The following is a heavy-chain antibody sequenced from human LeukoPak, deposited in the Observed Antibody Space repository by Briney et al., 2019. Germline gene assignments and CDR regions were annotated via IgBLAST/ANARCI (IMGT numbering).Heavy chain of an antibody. V-gene: IGHV3-23*01. Sequence: PGGSLRLSCAASGFTFSSYAMSWVRQAPGKGLEWVSAISGSGGSTYYADSVKGRFTISRDNSKNTLYLQMNSLRSEDTALYYCAKDMGGSGRNWASNWFDPWGQGTLVTVSS. CDR2: ISGSGGST. J-gene: IGHJ5*02. CDR3: AKDMGGSGRNWASNWFDP. D-gene: IGHD1-26*01. CDR1: GFTFSSYA.